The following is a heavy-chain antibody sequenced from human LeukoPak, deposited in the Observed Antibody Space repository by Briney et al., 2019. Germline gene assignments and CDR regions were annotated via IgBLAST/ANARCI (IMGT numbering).Heavy chain of an antibody. CDR2: IYTSGST. Sequence: SETLSLTCTVSGGSISSVCYYWSWIRQPAGKGLEWIGRIYTSGSTNYNPSLKTRVNIPVDTSKNQFSLKLSSVTAADTAVYYCARLGDYGEYYFDYWGQGTLVTLSS. V-gene: IGHV4-61*02. J-gene: IGHJ4*02. D-gene: IGHD4-17*01. CDR3: ARLGDYGEYYFDY. CDR1: GGSISSVCYY.